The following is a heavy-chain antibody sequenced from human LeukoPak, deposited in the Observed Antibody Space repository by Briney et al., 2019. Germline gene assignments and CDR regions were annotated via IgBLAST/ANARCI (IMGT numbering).Heavy chain of an antibody. CDR1: GGSFSGYY. J-gene: IGHJ4*02. CDR3: ARYTHIVATIDY. Sequence: SETLSLTCAVYGGSFSGYYWSWIRQPPGKGLEWIGEINHSGSTNYNPSLKSRVTISVDTSKNQFSLKLSSVTAADTAVYYCARYTHIVATIDYWGQGTLVTVSS. V-gene: IGHV4-34*01. CDR2: INHSGST. D-gene: IGHD5-12*01.